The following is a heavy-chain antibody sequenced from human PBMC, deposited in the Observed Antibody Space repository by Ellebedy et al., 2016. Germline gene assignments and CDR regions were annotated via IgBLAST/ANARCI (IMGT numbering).Heavy chain of an antibody. CDR1: GGSISSGGYS. CDR2: IYHSGST. Sequence: SETLSLTCAVSGGSISSGGYSWSWIRQPPGKGLEWIGYIYHSGSTYYNPSLKSRVTISVDRSKNQFSLKLSSVTAADTAVYYCARGGPSIAARGAYYWGQGILVTVSS. D-gene: IGHD6-6*01. J-gene: IGHJ4*02. CDR3: ARGGPSIAARGAYY. V-gene: IGHV4-30-2*01.